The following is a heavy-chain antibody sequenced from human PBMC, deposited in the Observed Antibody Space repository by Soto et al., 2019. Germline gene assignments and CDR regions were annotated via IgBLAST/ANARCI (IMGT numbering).Heavy chain of an antibody. CDR1: GYTFTSYG. CDR2: ISAYNGNT. V-gene: IGHV1-18*01. Sequence: QVQLVQSGAEVKKPGASVKVSCKASGYTFTSYGISWVRQAPGQGREWMGWISAYNGNTNYAQKLQGRVTMTTDTSTSTGYMELRGLRSDDTAVYYCARERGDIVVVVAADDFDIWGQGTMVTVSS. J-gene: IGHJ3*02. D-gene: IGHD2-15*01. CDR3: ARERGDIVVVVAADDFDI.